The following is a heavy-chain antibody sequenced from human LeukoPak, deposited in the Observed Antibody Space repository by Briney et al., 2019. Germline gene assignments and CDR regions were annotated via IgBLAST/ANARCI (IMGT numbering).Heavy chain of an antibody. J-gene: IGHJ4*02. CDR2: IYYSGST. D-gene: IGHD2-2*01. Sequence: PSETLSLTCGVSGGSMSSSSYYWGWIRQPPGKGLEWIGSIYYSGSTYYNPSLKSRVTISVDSSKNQFSLKLTSVTAADTAVYYCAKLGGPAAVDYWGQGTLVTVSS. V-gene: IGHV4-39*07. CDR1: GGSMSSSSYY. CDR3: AKLGGPAAVDY.